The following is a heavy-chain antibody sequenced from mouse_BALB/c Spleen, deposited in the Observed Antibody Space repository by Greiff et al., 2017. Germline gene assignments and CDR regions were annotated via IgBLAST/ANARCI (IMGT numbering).Heavy chain of an antibody. CDR2: FNPINGDT. CDR1: GYTFTTYQ. J-gene: IGHJ4*01. Sequence: QVQLQQSGAELVKPGASVKISCKAFGYTFTTYQIEWVKQNHGKSLEWIGKFNPINGDTNYNEKFKGKAKLTVDKSSSTVYLELSRLTSDDSAVSSCARSSHYTIVKYYAMDYWGQGTSVTVSS. D-gene: IGHD1-1*02. V-gene: IGHV1-47*01. CDR3: ARSSHYTIVKYYAMDY.